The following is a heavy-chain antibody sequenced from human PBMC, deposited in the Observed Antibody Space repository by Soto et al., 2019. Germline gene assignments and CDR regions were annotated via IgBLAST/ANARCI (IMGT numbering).Heavy chain of an antibody. CDR3: VRFYGSGSYSLVDN. CDR2: IIPMFGTP. J-gene: IGHJ4*02. Sequence: QVQLVQSGADVKKSGSSVKVSCKASGGTFNTDGFNWVRQAPGQGLEWMGGIIPMFGTPNYAQKFQARVTIVADEFTRTAYMELSSLQSEDTAVEYCVRFYGSGSYSLVDNWGQGTLVTVSS. V-gene: IGHV1-69*01. D-gene: IGHD3-10*01. CDR1: GGTFNTDG.